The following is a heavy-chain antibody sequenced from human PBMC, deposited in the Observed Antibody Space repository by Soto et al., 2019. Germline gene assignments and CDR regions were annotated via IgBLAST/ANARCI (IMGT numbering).Heavy chain of an antibody. D-gene: IGHD3-22*01. CDR1: GGSISSSSYY. V-gene: IGHV4-39*01. Sequence: SETLSLTYPVSGGSISSSSYYWGWIRQPPGKGLEWIGSIYYSGSTYYNPSLKSRVTISVDTSKNQFSLKLSSVTAADTAVYYCARPGNYYDSSGYYLSFFDYWGQGTLVTVSS. J-gene: IGHJ4*02. CDR3: ARPGNYYDSSGYYLSFFDY. CDR2: IYYSGST.